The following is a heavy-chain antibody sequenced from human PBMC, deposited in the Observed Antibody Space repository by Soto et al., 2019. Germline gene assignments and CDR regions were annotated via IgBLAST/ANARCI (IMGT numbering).Heavy chain of an antibody. CDR2: INLDGSEK. J-gene: IGHJ1*01. V-gene: IGHV3-7*05. CDR1: GFTFRSYW. Sequence: EGQLVESGGGLVQPGGSLRLSCQVSGFTFRSYWMPWVRRAPGKGLEWVANINLDGSEKYYVDAVKGRFTISRDNAKNSLHLELRDLRANDTAVYYCARGAMAGNAVPGDWGQGTLVTVSS. D-gene: IGHD1-1*01. CDR3: ARGAMAGNAVPGD.